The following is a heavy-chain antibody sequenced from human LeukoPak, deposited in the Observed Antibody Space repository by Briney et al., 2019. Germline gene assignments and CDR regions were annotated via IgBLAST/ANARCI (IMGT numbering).Heavy chain of an antibody. CDR1: GFTFSSYA. CDR3: ARDRGSSGWSVDY. D-gene: IGHD6-19*01. CDR2: ISYDGSNK. J-gene: IGHJ4*02. V-gene: IGHV3-30-3*01. Sequence: GRSLRLSCAASGFTFSSYAMHWVRQAPGKGLEWVAVISYDGSNKYYADSVKGRFTISRDNSKNTLYLQMNSLRAEDTAVYYCARDRGSSGWSVDYWGQGTLVTVSS.